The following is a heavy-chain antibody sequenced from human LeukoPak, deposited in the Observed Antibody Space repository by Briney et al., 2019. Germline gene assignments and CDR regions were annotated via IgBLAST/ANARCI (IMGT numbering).Heavy chain of an antibody. CDR1: GFTFGSYA. J-gene: IGHJ4*02. V-gene: IGHV3-23*01. CDR2: ISGSGDST. D-gene: IGHD4-17*01. CDR3: SKGHGDYVTWAY. Sequence: GGSLRLSCAASGFTFGSYAMSWVRQAPGKGLEWVSAISGSGDSTYYADSLKGRFTISRDNSKNTLYLQMNSLRAEDTAVYYCSKGHGDYVTWAYWGQGTLVTVSS.